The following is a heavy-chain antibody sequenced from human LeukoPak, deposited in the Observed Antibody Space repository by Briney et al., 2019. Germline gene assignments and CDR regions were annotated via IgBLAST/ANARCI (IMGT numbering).Heavy chain of an antibody. Sequence: LGTLSLTCAVYGVSFSGYYWSWIRQPPGKGLEWIGYIYYSGSTNYNPSLKSRVTISVATSKNQFSLTLSSVTAAATAVYYCASLGGYCTNGVCFNDYWGQGTLVTVSS. J-gene: IGHJ4*02. D-gene: IGHD2-8*01. CDR1: GVSFSGYY. V-gene: IGHV4-59*01. CDR3: ASLGGYCTNGVCFNDY. CDR2: IYYSGST.